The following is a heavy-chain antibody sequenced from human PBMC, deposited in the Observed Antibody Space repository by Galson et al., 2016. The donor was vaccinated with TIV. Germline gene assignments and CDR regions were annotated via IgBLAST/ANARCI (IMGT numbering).Heavy chain of an antibody. CDR2: IRYDGSEK. J-gene: IGHJ4*02. CDR1: GFMFSTYG. D-gene: IGHD3-22*01. V-gene: IGHV3-30*02. Sequence: SLRLSCAASGFMFSTYGMHWVRQSPGKGLEWVAFIRYDGSEKYVADSVKGRFIISRDNSKNVLYLQMNSVRVDDTGLYYCAKDSEYYFDTSGYYFPLDHWGQGTLVTVSS. CDR3: AKDSEYYFDTSGYYFPLDH.